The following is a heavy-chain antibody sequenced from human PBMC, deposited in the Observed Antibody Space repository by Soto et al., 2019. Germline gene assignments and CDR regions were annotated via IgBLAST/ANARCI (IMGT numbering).Heavy chain of an antibody. Sequence: SETLSLTCMVSGGSISGTYWRWIRQPAGKGLEWIGHIDTSGRTNYNPSLKRRVLMSVDMSKNQSSLKLTSVTAADTAVYFCARVPLRGPKRLYYYGLDVWGQGTTVTVSS. CDR1: GGSISGTY. CDR3: ARVPLRGPKRLYYYGLDV. D-gene: IGHD1-1*01. J-gene: IGHJ6*02. V-gene: IGHV4-4*07. CDR2: IDTSGRT.